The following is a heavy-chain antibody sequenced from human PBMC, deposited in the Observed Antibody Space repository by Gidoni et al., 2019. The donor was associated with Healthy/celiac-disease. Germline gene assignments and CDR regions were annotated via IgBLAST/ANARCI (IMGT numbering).Heavy chain of an antibody. CDR1: GFTFSSYD. CDR2: IGTAGDT. CDR3: ASLHCSSTSCYNPFDY. V-gene: IGHV3-13*01. Sequence: EVQLVESGGGLVQPGGSLRLSCAASGFTFSSYDMHWVRQATGKGLEWVSAIGTAGDTYYPGSVKGRFTISRENAKNSLYLQMNSLRAGDTAVYYCASLHCSSTSCYNPFDYWGQGTLVTVSS. D-gene: IGHD2-2*02. J-gene: IGHJ4*02.